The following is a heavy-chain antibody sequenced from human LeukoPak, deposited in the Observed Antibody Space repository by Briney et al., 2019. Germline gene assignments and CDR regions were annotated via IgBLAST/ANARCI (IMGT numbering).Heavy chain of an antibody. Sequence: PGGSLRLSCAGSGFPFSSHGMNWVRQAPGKGLEWVSVIYTDRSTYYADSVKGRFTISRDNSKNTVYLQMNSLRAEDTAVYYCARENYYLDVWGKGTTVTISS. J-gene: IGHJ6*03. V-gene: IGHV3-53*01. CDR2: IYTDRST. CDR1: GFPFSSHG. CDR3: ARENYYLDV.